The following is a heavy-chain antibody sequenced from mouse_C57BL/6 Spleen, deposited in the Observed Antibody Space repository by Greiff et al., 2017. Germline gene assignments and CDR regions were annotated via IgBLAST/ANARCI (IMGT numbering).Heavy chain of an antibody. Sequence: EVQLQQSGPELVKPGASVQISCKASGYTFTDYYMNWVKQSHGKTLEWIGDINPNNGGTSYNQKFKGKATLTVDKSSSTAYMELRSLTSEDSAVYYCARCWYYFDYWGQGTTLTVSS. V-gene: IGHV1-26*01. J-gene: IGHJ2*01. CDR3: ARCWYYFDY. CDR1: GYTFTDYY. CDR2: INPNNGGT.